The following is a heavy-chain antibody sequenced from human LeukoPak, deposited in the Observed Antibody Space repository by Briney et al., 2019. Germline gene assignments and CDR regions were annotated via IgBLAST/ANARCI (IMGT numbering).Heavy chain of an antibody. CDR2: ISGSGGSL. V-gene: IGHV3-23*01. D-gene: IGHD3-10*01. Sequence: GGSLRLSCAASGFTFSSYAMSWVSQAPGKGLEWVSAISGSGGSLYYADSVKGRFTISRDNSKNTLYLQMNSLRAEDTAVYYCAKDDLWFGPEDWFDPWGQGTLVTVSS. CDR3: AKDDLWFGPEDWFDP. J-gene: IGHJ5*02. CDR1: GFTFSSYA.